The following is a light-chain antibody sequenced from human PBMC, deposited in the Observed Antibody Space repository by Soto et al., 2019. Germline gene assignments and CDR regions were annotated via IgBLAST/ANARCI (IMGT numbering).Light chain of an antibody. Sequence: VLTQSPGTLSLSPGERATLSCRASQSVSNNLAWIQQKPGQTPRLLMYGASGRATGIPDRFRGGGSGTRFPLTISRLEPDDFAVYYCQQYGGSPFTFGPGTKVEIK. V-gene: IGKV3-20*01. J-gene: IGKJ3*01. CDR3: QQYGGSPFT. CDR2: GAS. CDR1: QSVSNN.